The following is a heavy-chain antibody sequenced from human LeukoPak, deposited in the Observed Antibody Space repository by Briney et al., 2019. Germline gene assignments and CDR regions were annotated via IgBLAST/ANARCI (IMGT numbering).Heavy chain of an antibody. CDR3: ARDGQPIFYYYMDV. CDR2: ISTYNGKT. CDR1: GYTFTSYD. D-gene: IGHD1-1*01. V-gene: IGHV1-18*01. Sequence: GASVKVSCKASGYTFTSYDINWVRQATGQGLEWMGWISTYNGKTNYPQKLQGRVTMTTDTSTSTAYMELRSLRSDDTAVYYCARDGQPIFYYYMDVWGKGTTVTVSS. J-gene: IGHJ6*03.